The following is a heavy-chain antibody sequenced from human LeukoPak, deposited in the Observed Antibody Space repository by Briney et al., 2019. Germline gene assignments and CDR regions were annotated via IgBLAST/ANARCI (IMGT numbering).Heavy chain of an antibody. J-gene: IGHJ4*02. CDR2: ISGSSGST. CDR1: GFTFNSYG. D-gene: IGHD2-15*01. V-gene: IGHV3-23*01. CDR3: ARDRIGCSGGSCYSNLVWDY. Sequence: GGTLRLSCAASGFTFNSYGMSWVRQAPGKGLEWVSGISGSSGSTFYADSVKGRFTISRDNAKNSLYLQMNSLRAEDTALYYCARDRIGCSGGSCYSNLVWDYWGQGTLVTVSS.